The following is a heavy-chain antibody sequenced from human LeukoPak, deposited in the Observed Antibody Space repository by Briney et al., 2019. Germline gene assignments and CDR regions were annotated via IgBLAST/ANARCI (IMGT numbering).Heavy chain of an antibody. J-gene: IGHJ6*03. CDR2: ISSSSSYI. Sequence: PGGSLRLSCAASGFTFSSYSMNWVRQAPGKGLEWVSSISSSSSYIYYADSVKGRFTISRDNAKNSLYLQMNSLRAEDTAVYYCARVIVVPAATTPFDDYYYYMDVWGKGTTVTVSS. D-gene: IGHD2-2*01. CDR1: GFTFSSYS. CDR3: ARVIVVPAATTPFDDYYYYMDV. V-gene: IGHV3-21*01.